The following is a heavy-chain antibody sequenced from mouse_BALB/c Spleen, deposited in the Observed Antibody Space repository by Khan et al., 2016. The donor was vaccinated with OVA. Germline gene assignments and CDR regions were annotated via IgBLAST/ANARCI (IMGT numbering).Heavy chain of an antibody. CDR1: GFSLSRYN. D-gene: IGHD2-14*01. CDR3: AKAYYRDDGYYAMDY. CDR2: IWGGGGT. Sequence: QVQLKESGPGLVAPSQSLSITCTVSGFSLSRYNIHWVRQPPGKGLEWLGMIWGGGGTDYNSTLKSRLSTSKDNSKSQVFLILNSLQTDDTAMYYGAKAYYRDDGYYAMDYWGQGTSVTVSS. J-gene: IGHJ4*01. V-gene: IGHV2-6-4*01.